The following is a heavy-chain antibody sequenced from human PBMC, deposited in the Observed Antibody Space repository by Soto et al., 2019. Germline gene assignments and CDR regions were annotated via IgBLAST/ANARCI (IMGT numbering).Heavy chain of an antibody. CDR1: GDSVSSNSAA. CDR3: ARDLSDIVVVPAALNWFDP. V-gene: IGHV6-1*01. D-gene: IGHD2-2*01. J-gene: IGHJ5*02. CDR2: TYYRSKWYN. Sequence: SQTLSLTCAISGDSVSSNSAAWSWIRQSPSRGLEWLGRTYYRSKWYNDYAVSVKSRITINPDTSKNQFSLQLNSVTPEDTAVYYCARDLSDIVVVPAALNWFDPWGQGTLVTVSS.